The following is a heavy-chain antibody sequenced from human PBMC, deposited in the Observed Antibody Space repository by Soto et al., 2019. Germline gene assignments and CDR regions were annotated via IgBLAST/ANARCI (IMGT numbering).Heavy chain of an antibody. CDR2: IYHTGST. CDR1: GGSISTVGHY. J-gene: IGHJ4*02. D-gene: IGHD1-1*01. Sequence: TQSLTCSVSGGSISTVGHYWTWIRQPPGKGLEWIGSIYHTGSTYYSKSLRSRLTMSVDTSKSQFSLRLSSVTAADTAVYEWARAEGTLRSRNVDYGGQGSLVT. CDR3: ARAEGTLRSRNVDY. V-gene: IGHV4-31*03.